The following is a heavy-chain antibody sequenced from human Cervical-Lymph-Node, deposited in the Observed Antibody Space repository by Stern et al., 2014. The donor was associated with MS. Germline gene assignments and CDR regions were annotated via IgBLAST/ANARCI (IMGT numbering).Heavy chain of an antibody. CDR2: LPGSGLDT. D-gene: IGHD2-2*01. CDR1: GFTFSHYA. J-gene: IGHJ4*02. Sequence: VQLVESGGGMVQPGGSLRLSCAASGFTFSHYAMNWVRQAPGRGLEWVSGLPGSGLDTYYADSVKGRFTVSRDNSKNTLYLHMTSLRAEDTAIYYCAKESVVVPSGAFDFWGQGTLVTVSS. V-gene: IGHV3-23*04. CDR3: AKESVVVPSGAFDF.